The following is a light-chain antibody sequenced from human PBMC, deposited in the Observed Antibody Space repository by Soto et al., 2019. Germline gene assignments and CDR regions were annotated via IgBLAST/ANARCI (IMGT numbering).Light chain of an antibody. CDR3: SSYTSGNTVV. CDR2: DVS. V-gene: IGLV2-14*01. Sequence: QSALTQPASVSGSPGQSITISCTGTSSDVALYNYVSWYQQHPGKVHKLMIYDVSYRPSGVSNRFSGFKSGNTASLTISGLHEEDEADYYCSSYTSGNTVVFGGGTKLTVL. CDR1: SSDVALYNY. J-gene: IGLJ2*01.